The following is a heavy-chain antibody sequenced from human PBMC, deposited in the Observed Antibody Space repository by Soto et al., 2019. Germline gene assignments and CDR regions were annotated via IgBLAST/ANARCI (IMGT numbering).Heavy chain of an antibody. V-gene: IGHV5-51*01. Sequence: GESLKISCKGSGYSFTSYWIGWVRQMPGKGLEWMGIIYPGDSDTRYSPSFQGQVTISADKSISTAYLQWSSLKASDTAMYYCARLLPPGKVRYCSGGSYRAQWFDPWGQGTLVTVSS. CDR1: GYSFTSYW. CDR2: IYPGDSDT. D-gene: IGHD2-15*01. J-gene: IGHJ5*02. CDR3: ARLLPPGKVRYCSGGSYRAQWFDP.